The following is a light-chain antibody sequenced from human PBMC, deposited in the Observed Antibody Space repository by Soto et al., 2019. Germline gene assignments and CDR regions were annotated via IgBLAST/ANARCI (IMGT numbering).Light chain of an antibody. V-gene: IGKV3-15*01. CDR1: QSVSNK. Sequence: EIVMTQSPATLSVSPGERATLYCRASQSVSNKLAWYQQKPGQPPRLLIHDASTRATGIPARFSGSGSGTEFTLSISSLQSEDFAIYYCQQYSDWPPKTFGQGTKVEI. J-gene: IGKJ1*01. CDR3: QQYSDWPPKT. CDR2: DAS.